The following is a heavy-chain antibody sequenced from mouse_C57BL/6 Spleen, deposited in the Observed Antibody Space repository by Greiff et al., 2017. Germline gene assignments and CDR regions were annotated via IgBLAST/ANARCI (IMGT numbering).Heavy chain of an antibody. CDR1: GFSFSSYG. J-gene: IGHJ4*01. D-gene: IGHD1-1*01. CDR2: ISSGGSYT. Sequence: EVKLVESGGDLVKPGGSLKLSCAASGFSFSSYGMSWVRQTPDKRLEWVATISSGGSYTYYPDSVKGRFTISRDNAKNTLYLQMSSLKSEDTAMYYCARTGSIYAMDYWGQGTSVTVSS. CDR3: ARTGSIYAMDY. V-gene: IGHV5-6*01.